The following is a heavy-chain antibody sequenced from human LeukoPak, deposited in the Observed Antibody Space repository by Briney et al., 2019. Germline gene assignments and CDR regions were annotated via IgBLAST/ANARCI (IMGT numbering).Heavy chain of an antibody. V-gene: IGHV3-15*01. J-gene: IGHJ4*02. CDR1: GFTFSSYA. D-gene: IGHD3-9*01. CDR2: IKTKADGGTT. CDR3: TTGRYFDWLLCNY. Sequence: GGSLRLSCAASGFTFSSYAMSWVRQAPGKGLEWVGRIKTKADGGTTDYAAPVKGRFTISRDDSKNTLFLQMNSLKTEDTAVYYCTTGRYFDWLLCNYWGQGTLVTVSS.